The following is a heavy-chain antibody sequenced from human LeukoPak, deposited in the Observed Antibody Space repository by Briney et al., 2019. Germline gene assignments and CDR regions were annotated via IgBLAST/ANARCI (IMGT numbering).Heavy chain of an antibody. CDR3: AKVDRGTFVFFY. CDR1: GFTFSDYY. Sequence: GGSLRLSCAASGFTFSDYYMSWIRQAPGKGLEWVSYISSSGSTIYYADSVKGRFTISRDNSKNTLYLQMNSLRAEDTAVYYCAKVDRGTFVFFYWGQGTLVTVSS. D-gene: IGHD3-16*01. V-gene: IGHV3-11*01. J-gene: IGHJ4*02. CDR2: ISSSGSTI.